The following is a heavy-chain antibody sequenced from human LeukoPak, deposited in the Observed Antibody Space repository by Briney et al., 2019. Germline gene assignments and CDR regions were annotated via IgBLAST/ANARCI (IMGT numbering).Heavy chain of an antibody. J-gene: IGHJ4*02. CDR2: ISSSSSYT. CDR3: ARASGYSYGYHLYFDY. Sequence: PGGSLRLSCAASGFTFRSYEMNWVRQAPGKGLEWVSYISSSSSYTNYADSVKGRFTISRDNAKNSLYLQMTSLRAEDTAVYYCARASGYSYGYHLYFDYWGQGTLVTVSS. CDR1: GFTFRSYE. V-gene: IGHV3-48*03. D-gene: IGHD5-18*01.